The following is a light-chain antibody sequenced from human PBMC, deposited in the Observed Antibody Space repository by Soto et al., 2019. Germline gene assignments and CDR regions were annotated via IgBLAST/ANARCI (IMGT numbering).Light chain of an antibody. CDR2: DVT. V-gene: IGLV2-14*01. CDR3: CSYTSSTTVV. CDR1: SSDVGGYNY. J-gene: IGLJ3*02. Sequence: QSALTQPASVSGSPGQSITISCTGTSSDVGGYNYVSWYQQHPGKAPILLIYDVTSRPSGVSNRFSGSKSGSTASLTISGLQPEDEADYYCCSYTSSTTVVFGGGTKLTVL.